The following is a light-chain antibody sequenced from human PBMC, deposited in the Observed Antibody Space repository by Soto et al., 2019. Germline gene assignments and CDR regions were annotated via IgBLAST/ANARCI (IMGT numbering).Light chain of an antibody. V-gene: IGLV2-14*03. J-gene: IGLJ2*01. CDR3: SSYTSSSSLV. CDR2: DVS. Sequence: QSALTQPASVSGSPGQSITISCTGTSSDVGGYSYVSWYQQHPGKAPKLIIYDVSNRPSGVSNRFSGSKSGNTDSLTISGLQAEDEAGYYCSSYTSSSSLVFGGGTKLTVL. CDR1: SSDVGGYSY.